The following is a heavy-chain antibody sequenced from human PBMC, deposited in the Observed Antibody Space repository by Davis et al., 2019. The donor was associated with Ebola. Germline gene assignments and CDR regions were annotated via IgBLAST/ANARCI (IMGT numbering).Heavy chain of an antibody. CDR3: ARGSIVVVAAGVLYYYGMDV. CDR1: GGSISSYY. V-gene: IGHV4-59*01. J-gene: IGHJ6*02. Sequence: SETLSLTCTVSGGSISSYYWSWIRQPPGKGLEWIGYLYYSGSTNYNPSLKSRVTISVDTSKNQFSLKLSSVTAADTAVYYCARGSIVVVAAGVLYYYGMDVWGQGTTVTVSS. D-gene: IGHD2-15*01. CDR2: LYYSGST.